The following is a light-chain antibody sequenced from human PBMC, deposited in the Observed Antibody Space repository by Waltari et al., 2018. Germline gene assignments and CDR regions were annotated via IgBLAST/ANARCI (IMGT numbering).Light chain of an antibody. V-gene: IGLV2-14*03. CDR1: SSHVGGYNS. CDR3: SSQSSDNVVL. CDR2: DVS. J-gene: IGLJ2*01. Sequence: QSALTQPASVSGSPGQSITISCTGTSSHVGGYNSVPWYQAHPGQAPKVIIYDVSDRPSGISERFSGSKSGNTASLTISGLQAEDEADYYCSSQSSDNVVLFGGGTKLTVL.